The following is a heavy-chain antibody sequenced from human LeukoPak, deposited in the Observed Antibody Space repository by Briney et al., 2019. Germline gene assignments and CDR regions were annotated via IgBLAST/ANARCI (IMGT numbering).Heavy chain of an antibody. J-gene: IGHJ4*02. D-gene: IGHD3-22*01. CDR1: GFTFNSYA. Sequence: PGGSLRLSCAASGFTFNSYALGWVRQAPGKGLEWVSSILNSSYIYYADSVKGRFTISRDNTENSLILQMNRLRVEDTAVYYCVRGYYAGRGHHFEYWGQGTLVTVSS. V-gene: IGHV3-21*01. CDR3: VRGYYAGRGHHFEY. CDR2: ILNSSYI.